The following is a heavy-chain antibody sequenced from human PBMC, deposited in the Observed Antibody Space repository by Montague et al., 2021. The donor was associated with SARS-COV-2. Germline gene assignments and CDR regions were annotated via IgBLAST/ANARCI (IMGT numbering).Heavy chain of an antibody. J-gene: IGHJ4*02. CDR2: VNHSGKT. Sequence: SETLSLTCTVYGGSFSDYYWSWIRRPPGKGLEWIGDVNHSGKTNSNPSLKSRVTISADTSKNQFSLKLSSVTTADTAVYFCARGVSAVNMIVVVIGFDYYLDSWGQGTLVTVSS. CDR1: GGSFSDYY. CDR3: ARGVSAVNMIVVVIGFDYYLDS. D-gene: IGHD3-22*01. V-gene: IGHV4-34*01.